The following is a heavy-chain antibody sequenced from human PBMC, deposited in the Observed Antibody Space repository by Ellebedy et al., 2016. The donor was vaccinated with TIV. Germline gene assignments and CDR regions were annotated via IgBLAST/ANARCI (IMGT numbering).Heavy chain of an antibody. CDR2: INHSGST. V-gene: IGHV4-34*01. CDR3: ARVNTMVRGALDY. CDR1: GGSFSGYY. J-gene: IGHJ4*02. Sequence: SETLSLTCAVYGGSFSGYYWSWIRQPPGKGLEWIGEINHSGSTNYNPSLKSRVTISVDTSKNQFSLKLSSVTAADTAVYYCARVNTMVRGALDYWGQGTLVTVSS. D-gene: IGHD3-10*01.